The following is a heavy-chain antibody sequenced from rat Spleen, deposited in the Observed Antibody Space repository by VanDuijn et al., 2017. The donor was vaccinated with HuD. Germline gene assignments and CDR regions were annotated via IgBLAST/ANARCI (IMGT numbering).Heavy chain of an antibody. D-gene: IGHD1-12*01. V-gene: IGHV3-1*01. J-gene: IGHJ2*01. CDR3: ARYRDSYGHVGIFDN. CDR1: AYSITSNY. CDR2: IGYSGDT. Sequence: EVQLQESGTGLVKPSQSLSLTCSVTAYSITSNYWAWIRKLPGNKMEWMGYIGYSGDTGYHPSLKSRISISRDTSKNQLFLQLNSVTSEDTATYYCARYRDSYGHVGIFDNWGQGVMVTVSS.